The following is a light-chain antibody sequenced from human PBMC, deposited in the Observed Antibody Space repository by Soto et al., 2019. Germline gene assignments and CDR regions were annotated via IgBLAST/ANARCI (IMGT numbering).Light chain of an antibody. CDR3: QLYGTSPKP. CDR2: AAS. V-gene: IGKV3-20*01. CDR1: QTVSSNY. J-gene: IGKJ1*01. Sequence: EIVLTQSPGTLSLSPGERATLSCRASQTVSSNYLAWYQQKPGQAPRLLIYAASTRATGIPDRFSGSGSGTDFTLSISRLEPEDFAVYYCQLYGTSPKPFGQGIKVEIK.